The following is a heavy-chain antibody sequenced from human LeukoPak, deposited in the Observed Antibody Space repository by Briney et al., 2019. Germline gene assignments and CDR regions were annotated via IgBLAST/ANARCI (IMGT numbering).Heavy chain of an antibody. CDR2: ISSSGFTI. CDR1: GFTFSDYS. V-gene: IGHV3-48*01. D-gene: IGHD4-11*01. J-gene: IGHJ6*03. Sequence: GGSLRLSCAASGFTFSDYSMNWVRQAPGKGLEWVSYISSSGFTINYADSVKGRFTISRDNAKNSLYLQMNSLRAEDTAVYYCARGVPKTSYYYYYMDVWGKGTTVTVSS. CDR3: ARGVPKTSYYYYYMDV.